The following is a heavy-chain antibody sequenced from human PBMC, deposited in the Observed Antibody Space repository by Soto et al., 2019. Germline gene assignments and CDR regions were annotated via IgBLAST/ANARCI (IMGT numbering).Heavy chain of an antibody. CDR3: ATCSGGRCYSGYYSYYYGMDV. J-gene: IGHJ6*01. Sequence: SETLRITCIFSGGSISIRSYYWGWVRQPPGKGLEWIGSIYYSGSTYYNPSLKSRVTISVDTSKNQFSLKLSSVTAADTAVYYCATCSGGRCYSGYYSYYYGMDVWGHGTTVTVSS. CDR2: IYYSGST. CDR1: GGSISIRSYY. V-gene: IGHV4-39*01. D-gene: IGHD2-15*01.